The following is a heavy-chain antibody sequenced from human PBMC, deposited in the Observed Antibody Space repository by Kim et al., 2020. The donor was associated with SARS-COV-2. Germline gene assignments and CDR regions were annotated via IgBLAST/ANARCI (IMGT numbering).Heavy chain of an antibody. D-gene: IGHD1-26*01. CDR2: SNK. CDR3: ARGSGAGDY. Sequence: SNKYYADSVQGRFTISRDNSKNTLYLQMNSLRAEDTAVYYCARGSGAGDYWGQGTLVTVSS. J-gene: IGHJ4*02. V-gene: IGHV3-33*01.